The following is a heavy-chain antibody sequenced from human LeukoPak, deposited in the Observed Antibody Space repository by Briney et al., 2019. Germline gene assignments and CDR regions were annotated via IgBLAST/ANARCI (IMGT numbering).Heavy chain of an antibody. V-gene: IGHV3-30*02. CDR1: GFTFSSYD. CDR3: AKDSGSGSYYPTNWFDP. D-gene: IGHD3-10*01. J-gene: IGHJ5*02. Sequence: GGSLRLSCAASGFTFSSYDMHWVRLAPGEGLGWVAFIRDDGGNKLYADTVKSRCTISRDNSKNALYLQMSSLRAEDTALYYCAKDSGSGSYYPTNWFDPWGQGTLVTVSS. CDR2: IRDDGGNK.